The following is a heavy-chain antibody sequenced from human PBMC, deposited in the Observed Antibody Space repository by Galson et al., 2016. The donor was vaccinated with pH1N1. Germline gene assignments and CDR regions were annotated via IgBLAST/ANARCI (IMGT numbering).Heavy chain of an antibody. CDR2: ISGGGFTT. J-gene: IGHJ4*02. CDR3: AREGGYCGASSCHNGLDF. D-gene: IGHD5-12*01. V-gene: IGHV3-11*01. Sequence: SLRLSCAGSGFTFNYYYMTWVRQAPGKGLEWVAYISGGGFTTYYADSVKGRLTVSRDNAKTSLYLQMTRLRADDAGIYYCAREGGYCGASSCHNGLDFWGQGTLVTVSS. CDR1: GFTFNYYY.